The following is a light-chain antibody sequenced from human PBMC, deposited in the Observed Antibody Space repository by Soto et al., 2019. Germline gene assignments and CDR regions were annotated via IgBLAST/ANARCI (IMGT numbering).Light chain of an antibody. CDR2: DGT. V-gene: IGKV1-5*01. Sequence: DIQIPPSPSTLSASVGHRVTINCQASPSITSWLAWYQQTPGKAPKLLIDDGTSLESGVPSRFSGSGSGIEFTLTISSLQPDDFATYYCQHSNTYSTFGQGTRVEIK. CDR3: QHSNTYST. CDR1: PSITSW. J-gene: IGKJ5*01.